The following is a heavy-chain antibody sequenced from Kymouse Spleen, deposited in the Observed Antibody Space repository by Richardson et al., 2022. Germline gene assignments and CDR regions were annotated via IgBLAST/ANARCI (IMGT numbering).Heavy chain of an antibody. J-gene: IGHJ6*02. CDR2: ISSSSSYI. D-gene: IGHD6-19*01. CDR3: ARDSSGWYYYYYGMDV. Sequence: EVQLVESGGGLVKPGGSLRLSCAASGFTFSSYSMNWVRQAPGKGLEWVSSISSSSSYIYYADSVKGRFTISRDNAKNSLYLQMNSLRAEDTAVYYCARDSSGWYYYYYGMDVWGQGTTVTVSS. CDR1: GFTFSSYS. V-gene: IGHV3-21*03.